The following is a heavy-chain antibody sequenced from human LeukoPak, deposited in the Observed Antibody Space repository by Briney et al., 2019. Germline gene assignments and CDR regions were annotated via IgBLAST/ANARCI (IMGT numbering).Heavy chain of an antibody. D-gene: IGHD6-13*01. J-gene: IGHJ5*02. V-gene: IGHV4-59*08. Sequence: SETLSLTCTVSGGSISGSYWSWIRQSPGKGLEWIGYIYYNGNTDYNPSLRSRLTMSVDTSKNQFSLKLSSVTAADTAVYYCARQSSSWYEINWFDPWGQGTLVTVSS. CDR2: IYYNGNT. CDR3: ARQSSSWYEINWFDP. CDR1: GGSISGSY.